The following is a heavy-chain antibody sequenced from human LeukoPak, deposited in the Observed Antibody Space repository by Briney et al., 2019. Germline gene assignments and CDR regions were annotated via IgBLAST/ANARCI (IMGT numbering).Heavy chain of an antibody. Sequence: SETLSLTCTVSGGSVRSYFWSWIRRPPGKGLEWIGEINHSGSTNYNPSLKSRVTISVDTSKNQFSLKLSSVTAADTAVYYCARGFKLYGSTSCPFDYWGQGTLVTVSS. CDR3: ARGFKLYGSTSCPFDY. CDR2: INHSGST. D-gene: IGHD2-2*01. V-gene: IGHV4-34*01. CDR1: GGSVRSYF. J-gene: IGHJ4*02.